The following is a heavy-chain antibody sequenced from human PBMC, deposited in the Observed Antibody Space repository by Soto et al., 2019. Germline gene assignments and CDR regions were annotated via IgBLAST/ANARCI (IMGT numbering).Heavy chain of an antibody. CDR2: IYNSGST. Sequence: QVRLQESGPGLVKPSETLSLTCTVSGGSISSYYWSWIRQPPGKGLEWIGHIYNSGSTSYNSSLKSRVTISVDTSKSQLSLKLSSVTAADTAMYYCARVRDCSGGTCYSWWFDPWGQGTLVTVSS. V-gene: IGHV4-59*01. J-gene: IGHJ5*02. CDR3: ARVRDCSGGTCYSWWFDP. D-gene: IGHD2-15*01. CDR1: GGSISSYY.